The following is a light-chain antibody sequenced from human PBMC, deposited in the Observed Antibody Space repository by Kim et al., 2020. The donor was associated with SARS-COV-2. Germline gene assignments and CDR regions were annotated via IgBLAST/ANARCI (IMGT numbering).Light chain of an antibody. CDR3: QVWDSTSDQLV. J-gene: IGLJ3*02. V-gene: IGLV3-21*04. Sequence: APGKSARMTCEGTDSGHKSVQWYQQRPGQAPVLVIYYDTDRPSGISDRFSGSNSGDTATLTISRVEAGDEADYFCQVWDSTSDQLVFGGGTQLTVL. CDR1: DSGHKS. CDR2: YDT.